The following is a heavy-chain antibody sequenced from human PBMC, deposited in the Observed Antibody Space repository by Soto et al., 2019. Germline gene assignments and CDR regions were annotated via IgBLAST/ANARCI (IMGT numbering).Heavy chain of an antibody. Sequence: WASVKVSCKASGGAFSSYAISWVRQAPGQGLEWMGGIIPIFGTANYAQKFQGRVTITADESTSTAYMELSSLRSEDTAVYYCARDSAPNTIFGVVIMTPYNWFDPWGQGTLVTVSS. CDR1: GGAFSSYA. J-gene: IGHJ5*02. CDR2: IIPIFGTA. V-gene: IGHV1-69*13. D-gene: IGHD3-3*01. CDR3: ARDSAPNTIFGVVIMTPYNWFDP.